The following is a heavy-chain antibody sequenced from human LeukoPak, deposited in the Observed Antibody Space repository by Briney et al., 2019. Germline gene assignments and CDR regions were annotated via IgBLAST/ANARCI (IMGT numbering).Heavy chain of an antibody. CDR2: IIPIFGTA. CDR3: AREVEDIVVVPAAMRGPPYYYYGMDV. V-gene: IGHV1-69*13. CDR1: GGTFSSYA. D-gene: IGHD2-2*01. J-gene: IGHJ6*02. Sequence: PMASVKVSCKASGGTFSSYAISWVRQAPGQGLEWMGGIIPIFGTANYAQKFQGRVTITADESTSTAYMELSSLRSEDTAVYYCAREVEDIVVVPAAMRGPPYYYYGMDVWGQGTTVTVSS.